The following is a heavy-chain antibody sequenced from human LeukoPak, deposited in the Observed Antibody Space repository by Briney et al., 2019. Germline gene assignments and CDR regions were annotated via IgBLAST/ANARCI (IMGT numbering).Heavy chain of an antibody. V-gene: IGHV1-46*01. CDR1: GYTFSSYN. CDR3: AVAAFPFDF. J-gene: IGHJ4*02. D-gene: IGHD6-19*01. Sequence: ASVKVSCKVSGYTFSSYNMHWVRQAPGQGLEWMGIINPSGGSTAYAQKFQGRVTMTRDTSTSTVYMELSSLRSEDTAVFYCAVAAFPFDFWGQGTLVTVSS. CDR2: INPSGGST.